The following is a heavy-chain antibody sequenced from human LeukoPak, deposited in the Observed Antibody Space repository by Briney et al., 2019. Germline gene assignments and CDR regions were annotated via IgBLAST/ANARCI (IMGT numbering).Heavy chain of an antibody. CDR2: ISGNGGST. J-gene: IGHJ3*02. V-gene: IGHV3-23*01. Sequence: GGSLRLSCAASGFTFSGHAMSWVRQAPGKGLEWVSTISGNGGSTYYADSVKGRFTISRDNSKNTLYLQMTSLRAEDTAAYYCAKGGGNYYVTPFDIWGQGTMVTVSS. CDR3: AKGGGNYYVTPFDI. D-gene: IGHD1-26*01. CDR1: GFTFSGHA.